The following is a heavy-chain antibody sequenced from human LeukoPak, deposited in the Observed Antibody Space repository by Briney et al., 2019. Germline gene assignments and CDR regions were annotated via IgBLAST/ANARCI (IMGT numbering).Heavy chain of an antibody. V-gene: IGHV3-48*04. CDR2: ISSSTSTI. D-gene: IGHD2-15*01. J-gene: IGHJ5*02. Sequence: GGSLRLSCAASGFTFSTYSMNWVRQAPGKGLEWVSYISSSTSTIYYADSVKGRFTISRDNAKNSLYLRMNSLRAEDTAVYYCARNPAAATYWFDPWGQGTLVTVSS. CDR1: GFTFSTYS. CDR3: ARNPAAATYWFDP.